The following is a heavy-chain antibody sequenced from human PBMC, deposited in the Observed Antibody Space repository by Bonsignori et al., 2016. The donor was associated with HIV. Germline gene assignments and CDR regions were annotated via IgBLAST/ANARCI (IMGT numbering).Heavy chain of an antibody. CDR2: IYPGDSDT. J-gene: IGHJ4*02. Sequence: GGSLRLSCKGSGYTFTNYWIAWVRQMPGKGLEWMGIIYPGDSDTRYSPPFQGQVTISADKSISTAYLQWSSLKASDTAMYYCARHPPFDRGPPKRGAPSYFDYWGPGTLVTVSS. D-gene: IGHD3-16*01. V-gene: IGHV5-51*01. CDR1: GYTFTNYW. CDR3: ARHPPFDRGPPKRGAPSYFDY.